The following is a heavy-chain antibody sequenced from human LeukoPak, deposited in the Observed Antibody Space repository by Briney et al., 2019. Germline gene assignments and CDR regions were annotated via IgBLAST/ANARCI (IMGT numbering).Heavy chain of an antibody. D-gene: IGHD6-13*01. Sequence: SETLSPTCTVSGGSISSYYWSWIRQPPGKGLEWIGYIYYSGSTNYNPSLKSRVTISVDTSKNQFSLKLSSVTAADTAVYYCARHRRSAGTRLCGMDVWGQGTTVTVSS. CDR1: GGSISSYY. V-gene: IGHV4-59*08. CDR3: ARHRRSAGTRLCGMDV. J-gene: IGHJ6*02. CDR2: IYYSGST.